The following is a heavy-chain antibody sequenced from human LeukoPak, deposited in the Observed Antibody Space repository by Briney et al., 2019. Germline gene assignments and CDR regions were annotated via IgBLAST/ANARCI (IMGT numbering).Heavy chain of an antibody. Sequence: PSQTLSLTCTVSGGSISSCSYYWSWIRQPAGKGLEWIGRIHTSGSTNYNPSLNGRVTIHVDTSKNQFSLKLSSVTAADTAVYYCARGRDGSSYYFDYWGQGTLVTVSS. CDR1: GGSISSCSYY. V-gene: IGHV4-61*02. CDR3: ARGRDGSSYYFDY. J-gene: IGHJ4*02. CDR2: IHTSGST. D-gene: IGHD1-26*01.